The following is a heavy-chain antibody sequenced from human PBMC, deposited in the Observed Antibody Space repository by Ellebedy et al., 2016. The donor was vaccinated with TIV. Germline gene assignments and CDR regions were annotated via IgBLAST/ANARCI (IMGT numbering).Heavy chain of an antibody. J-gene: IGHJ4*02. D-gene: IGHD5-24*01. V-gene: IGHV1-69*04. Sequence: AASVKVSCKASGCTFSNYAINWVRQAPGQGLEWMGRIIPILNIPNYAQQFQDRVTITADKSTSTAYMELSSLKSEDTAIYFCARHSVAMTTITPFDFWGQGTLVTVSS. CDR3: ARHSVAMTTITPFDF. CDR1: GCTFSNYA. CDR2: IIPILNIP.